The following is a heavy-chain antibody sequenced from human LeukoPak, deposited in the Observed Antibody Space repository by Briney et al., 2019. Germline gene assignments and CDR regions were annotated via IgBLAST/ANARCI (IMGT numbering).Heavy chain of an antibody. CDR1: GFTFSSYW. J-gene: IGHJ4*02. V-gene: IGHV3-74*01. CDR3: ARYPLVRYFDWPYYFDY. CDR2: INSDGSST. D-gene: IGHD3-9*01. Sequence: GGSLRLSCAASGFTFSSYWMHWVRQAPGKGLVWVSRINSDGSSTSYADSVKGRFTISRDNAKNTLYLQMNSLRAEDTAMYYCARYPLVRYFDWPYYFDYWGQGTLVTVSS.